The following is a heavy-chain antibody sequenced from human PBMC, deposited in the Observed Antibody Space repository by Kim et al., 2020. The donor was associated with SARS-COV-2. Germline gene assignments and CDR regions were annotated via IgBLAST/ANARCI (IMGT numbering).Heavy chain of an antibody. V-gene: IGHV3-64D*06. J-gene: IGHJ4*02. CDR3: VKDCSSTSCYISFFDH. CDR2: ISIDGSRA. CDR1: GFTFSSFP. Sequence: GGSLRLSCSASGFTFSSFPIHWVRLAPGKGLEWLSTISIDGSRAYYADSVKGRFTISRDNSKITLYLQMSSLRAADTAVYYCVKDCSSTSCYISFFDHWGQGTLVTVSS. D-gene: IGHD2-2*02.